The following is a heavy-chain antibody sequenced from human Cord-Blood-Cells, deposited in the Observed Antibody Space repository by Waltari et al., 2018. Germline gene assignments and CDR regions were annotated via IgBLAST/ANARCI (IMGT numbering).Heavy chain of an antibody. CDR2: ISHSGST. Sequence: QVQLQQWGAGLLKPSETLSLTCAVYGGSFSGYYWSWIRPPPGKGLEWIGEISHSGSTNYNPSLKSRVTISVDTSKNQFSLKLSSVTAADTAVYYCARGYGSSWPTTNYFDYWGQGTLVTVSS. J-gene: IGHJ4*02. V-gene: IGHV4-34*01. D-gene: IGHD6-13*01. CDR3: ARGYGSSWPTTNYFDY. CDR1: GGSFSGYY.